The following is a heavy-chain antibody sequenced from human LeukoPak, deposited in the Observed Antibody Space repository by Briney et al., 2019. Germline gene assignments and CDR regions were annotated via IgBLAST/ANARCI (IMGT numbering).Heavy chain of an antibody. D-gene: IGHD4-17*01. CDR1: GGSISSYY. Sequence: SETLSLTCTVSGGSISSYYWSWIRQPPGKGLEWIGYIHYSGSTNYNPSLKSRVTISVDTSKNQFSLKLSSVTAADTAVYYCASWYGDYDAYWFDPWGQGTLVTVSS. V-gene: IGHV4-59*12. CDR2: IHYSGST. J-gene: IGHJ5*02. CDR3: ASWYGDYDAYWFDP.